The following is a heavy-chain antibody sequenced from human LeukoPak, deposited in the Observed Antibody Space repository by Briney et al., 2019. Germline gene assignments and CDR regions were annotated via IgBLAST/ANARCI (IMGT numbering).Heavy chain of an antibody. Sequence: PSETLSLTCTVSGGSISSYYWSWIRQPPGKGLEWIGEINHSGSTNYNPSLKSRVTISVDTSKNQFSLKLSSVTAADTAVYYCARGPYIVVVPAAMSYWFDPWGQGTLVTVSS. CDR3: ARGPYIVVVPAAMSYWFDP. CDR1: GGSISSYY. J-gene: IGHJ5*02. CDR2: INHSGST. V-gene: IGHV4-34*01. D-gene: IGHD2-2*01.